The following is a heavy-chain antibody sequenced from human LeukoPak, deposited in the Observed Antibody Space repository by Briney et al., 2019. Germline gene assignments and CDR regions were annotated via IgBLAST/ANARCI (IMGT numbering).Heavy chain of an antibody. CDR2: INAGNGNT. D-gene: IGHD1-1*01. V-gene: IGHV1-3*01. CDR1: GYTFTSYA. CDR3: ARDRVGRLERHNWFDP. Sequence: GASVKVSCKASGYTFTSYAMHWVRQAPGQRLEWMGWINAGNGNTKYSQKFQGRVTITRDTSASTAYIELSSLRSEDTAVYYCARDRVGRLERHNWFDPWGQGTLVTVSS. J-gene: IGHJ5*02.